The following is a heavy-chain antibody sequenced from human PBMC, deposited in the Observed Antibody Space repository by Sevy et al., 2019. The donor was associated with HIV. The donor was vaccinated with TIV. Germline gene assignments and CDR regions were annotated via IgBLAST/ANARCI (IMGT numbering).Heavy chain of an antibody. J-gene: IGHJ6*02. D-gene: IGHD3-16*01. CDR3: AKNRPPGGSYFSRHAMDV. Sequence: GGSLRLSCAASGFTFSTYDMHWVRQAPGKGLEWVAIISYDGSYREYAYSVRGRFSMSRDNSKNTMYLQMSGLSIEDTAVYYCAKNRPPGGSYFSRHAMDVWGRGTTVTVSS. CDR2: ISYDGSYR. CDR1: GFTFSTYD. V-gene: IGHV3-30*18.